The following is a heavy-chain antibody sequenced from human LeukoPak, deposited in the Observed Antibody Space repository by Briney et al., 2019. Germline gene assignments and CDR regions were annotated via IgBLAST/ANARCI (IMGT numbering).Heavy chain of an antibody. J-gene: IGHJ6*03. V-gene: IGHV3-21*01. D-gene: IGHD6-13*01. Sequence: AGGSLRLSCAASGFTVSSNYMSWVRQAPGKGLEWVSSISGSSSYTYYADSVKGRFAISRDNAKNSLYLQMNSLSAEDTAVYYCATLKIKQPHQYYHYMDVWGKGTTVTVSS. CDR3: ATLKIKQPHQYYHYMDV. CDR2: ISGSSSYT. CDR1: GFTVSSNY.